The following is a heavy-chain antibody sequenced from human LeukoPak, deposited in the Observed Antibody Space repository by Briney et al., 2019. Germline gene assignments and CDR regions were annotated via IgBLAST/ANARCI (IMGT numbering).Heavy chain of an antibody. D-gene: IGHD2-15*01. Sequence: SETLSLTCAVYGGSFSGYYWSWIRQPPVKGLEWIGEINHSGSTNYNPSLKSRVTISVDTSKNQFSLKLSSVTAADTAVYYCARGSDIRYYGLDVWGKGTTVTVSS. CDR3: ARGSDIRYYGLDV. J-gene: IGHJ6*04. V-gene: IGHV4-34*01. CDR1: GGSFSGYY. CDR2: INHSGST.